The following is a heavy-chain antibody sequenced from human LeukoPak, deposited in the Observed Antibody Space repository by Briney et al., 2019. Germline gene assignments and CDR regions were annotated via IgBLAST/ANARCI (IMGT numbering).Heavy chain of an antibody. D-gene: IGHD3-16*02. V-gene: IGHV4-34*01. CDR1: GGSFSGYY. CDR2: INRSGST. CDR3: ARLSFGGVIVYYFDY. Sequence: SETLSLTCAVYGGSFSGYYWSWIRQPPGKGLEGIGEINRSGSTNYNPSLKSRVSISVDTSKNYFSLKLSSVTAADTAVYYCARLSFGGVIVYYFDYWGQGTLVTVSS. J-gene: IGHJ4*02.